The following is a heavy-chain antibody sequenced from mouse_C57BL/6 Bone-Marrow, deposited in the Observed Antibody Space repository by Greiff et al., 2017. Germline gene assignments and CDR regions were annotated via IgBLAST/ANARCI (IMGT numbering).Heavy chain of an antibody. D-gene: IGHD2-4*01. J-gene: IGHJ4*01. V-gene: IGHV1-15*01. CDR2: IDPETGGT. CDR3: TRTKPYYDYDDYAMDY. Sequence: LVESGAELVRPGASVTLSCKASGYTFTDYEMHWVKQTPVHGLEWIGAIDPETGGTAYNQKFKGKAILTADKSSSTAYMALRSLTSEDSAVYYCTRTKPYYDYDDYAMDYWGQGTSVTVSS. CDR1: GYTFTDYE.